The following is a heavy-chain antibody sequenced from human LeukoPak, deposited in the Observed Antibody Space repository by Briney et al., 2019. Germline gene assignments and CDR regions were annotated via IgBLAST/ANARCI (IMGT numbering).Heavy chain of an antibody. Sequence: GASVKVSCKASGGTFSSYAISRVRQAPGQGLEWMGRIIPILGIANYAQKFQGRVTITADKSTSTAYMELSSLRSEDTAVYYCARERGGYDSYYYYGMDVWGQGTTVTVSS. CDR2: IIPILGIA. CDR3: ARERGGYDSYYYYGMDV. J-gene: IGHJ6*02. V-gene: IGHV1-69*04. CDR1: GGTFSSYA. D-gene: IGHD5-12*01.